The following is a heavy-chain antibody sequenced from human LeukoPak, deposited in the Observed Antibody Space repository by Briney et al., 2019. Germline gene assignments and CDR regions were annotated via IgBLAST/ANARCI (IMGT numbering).Heavy chain of an antibody. CDR1: GGSVSSGSYY. J-gene: IGHJ4*02. D-gene: IGHD6-19*01. CDR2: IYYSGST. CDR3: ARASSSGWEKYYFDY. V-gene: IGHV4-61*01. Sequence: SETLSLTCTVSGGSVSSGSYYWSWIRQPPGKGLEWIGYIYYSGSTNYNPSLKSRVTISVDTSKNQFSLKLSSVTAADTAVYYCARASSSGWEKYYFDYWGQGTLVTVSS.